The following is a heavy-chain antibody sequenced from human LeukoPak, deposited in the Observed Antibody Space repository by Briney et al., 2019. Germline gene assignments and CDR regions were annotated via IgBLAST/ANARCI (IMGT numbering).Heavy chain of an antibody. CDR3: AEDGYYGSEIEFDY. CDR1: GFTFSSYG. Sequence: GGSLRLSCAASGFTFSSYGMHWVRQAPGKGLEWVAFIRYDGSNKYYADSVKGRFTISRDNSKNTLYLQMNSLRAEDTAVYYCAEDGYYGSEIEFDYWGQGTLVTVSS. J-gene: IGHJ4*02. CDR2: IRYDGSNK. V-gene: IGHV3-30*02. D-gene: IGHD3-10*01.